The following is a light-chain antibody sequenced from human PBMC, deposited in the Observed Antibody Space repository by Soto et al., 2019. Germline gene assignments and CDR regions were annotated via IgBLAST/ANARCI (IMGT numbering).Light chain of an antibody. CDR2: EVS. CDR1: SSNVGKYNL. V-gene: IGLV2-23*02. J-gene: IGLJ2*01. Sequence: QPVLTQPASVSGSPGQSITVSCTGTSSNVGKYNLVSWYQQHPGKAPKLMIYEVSERPSGVSNRFSGSKSGNTASLTISGLQAEDEADYYCCSYAGSLTLVFGGGTKVTVL. CDR3: CSYAGSLTLV.